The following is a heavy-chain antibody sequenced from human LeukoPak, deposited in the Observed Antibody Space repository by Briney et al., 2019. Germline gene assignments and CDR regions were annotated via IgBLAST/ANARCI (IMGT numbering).Heavy chain of an antibody. Sequence: SETLSLTCTVSGGSISSSSYYWGWIRQPPGKGLEWIGSIYYSGSTYYNPSLKSRVTISVDTSKNQFSLKLSSVTAADTAVYYCASLVGATKQGHAFDIWGQGTMVTVSS. CDR2: IYYSGST. CDR1: GGSISSSSYY. CDR3: ASLVGATKQGHAFDI. J-gene: IGHJ3*02. D-gene: IGHD1-26*01. V-gene: IGHV4-39*07.